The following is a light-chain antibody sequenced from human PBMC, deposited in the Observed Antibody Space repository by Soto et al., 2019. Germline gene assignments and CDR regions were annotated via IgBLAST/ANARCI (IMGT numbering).Light chain of an antibody. CDR3: TSSTSDSSVI. V-gene: IGLV2-14*03. Sequence: QSVLTQPASVSGSPGQSVTISCTGTSSDIGGYRYVSWYQQRPGKAPKLMIHDVTNRPSGVSDRFSGSKSGNTASLTISGLQAEDEADYYCTSSTSDSSVIFGGGTQLTVL. CDR1: SSDIGGYRY. J-gene: IGLJ2*01. CDR2: DVT.